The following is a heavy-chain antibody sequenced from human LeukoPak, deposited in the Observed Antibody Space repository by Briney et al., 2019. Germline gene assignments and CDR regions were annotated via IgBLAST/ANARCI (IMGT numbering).Heavy chain of an antibody. CDR3: ARGHYGMDV. CDR2: MNPNSGGT. J-gene: IGHJ6*02. V-gene: IGHV1-2*02. Sequence: ASVKVSCKASGYTLTGHSMHWVRQAPGQGLEWMGWMNPNSGGTKYTRKFQGRVTMTRDTSISTAYMELSRLTSDDTAMYYCARGHYGMDVWGQGTTVTVSS. CDR1: GYTLTGHS.